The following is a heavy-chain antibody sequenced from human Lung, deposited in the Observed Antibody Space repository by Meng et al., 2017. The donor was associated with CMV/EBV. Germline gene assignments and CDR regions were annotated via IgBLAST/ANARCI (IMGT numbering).Heavy chain of an antibody. CDR1: DGSISSSSYY. CDR3: ARYLITFGGVIVSDY. Sequence: GSLRLXCTVSDGSISSSSYYWGWIRQPPGKGLEWIGSIYYSGSTYYNPSLKSRVTISVDTSKDQFSLKLSSVTAADTAVYYCARYLITFGGVIVSDYWGQGTLVTVSS. V-gene: IGHV4-39*07. D-gene: IGHD3-16*02. J-gene: IGHJ4*02. CDR2: IYYSGST.